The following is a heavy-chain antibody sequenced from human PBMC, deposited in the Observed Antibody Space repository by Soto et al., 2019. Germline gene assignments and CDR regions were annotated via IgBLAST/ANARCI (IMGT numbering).Heavy chain of an antibody. CDR3: ARGVSGEYQLDNWFDR. J-gene: IGHJ5*02. D-gene: IGHD2-2*01. CDR1: GGTFSSYA. V-gene: IGHV1-69*12. Sequence: QVQLVQSGAEVKKPGSSVKVSCKASGGTFSSYAISWVRQAPGQGLEWMGGIIPIFGTANYAQKFQGRVRIAADESTSTAYMGLSSLRSEDTAVYYCARGVSGEYQLDNWFDRWGEGTLVTVSS. CDR2: IIPIFGTA.